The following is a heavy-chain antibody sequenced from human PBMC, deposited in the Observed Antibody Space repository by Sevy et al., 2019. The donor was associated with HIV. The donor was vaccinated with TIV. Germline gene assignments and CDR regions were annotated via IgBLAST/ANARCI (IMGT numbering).Heavy chain of an antibody. CDR2: IHGGGTT. V-gene: IGHV3-53*01. CDR3: ARMPIGNYVDYFDY. CDR1: GFIVTSNY. J-gene: IGHJ4*02. Sequence: GGSLRLSCAASGFIVTSNYMSWVRQAPGKGLEWVSVIHGGGTTQYADSVKGRFTISRDNSKNTLYLQMNTLRAEDTAVYYCARMPIGNYVDYFDYWGQGTLVTVSS. D-gene: IGHD1-7*01.